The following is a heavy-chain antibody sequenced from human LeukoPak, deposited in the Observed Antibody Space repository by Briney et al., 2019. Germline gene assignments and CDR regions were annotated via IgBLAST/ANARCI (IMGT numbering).Heavy chain of an antibody. CDR1: GASIRSYF. V-gene: IGHV4-59*01. CDR2: VYDNDIS. CDR3: ARGLVLATDDAFDI. J-gene: IGHJ3*02. D-gene: IGHD5-12*01. Sequence: SETLSLTCSVSGASIRSYFWSWIRQSPGKGLEWIGYVYDNDISNFNPSPESRVTILVDRSKSQFSLKLRSVTAADTAVYYCARGLVLATDDAFDIWGPGTMVTVSS.